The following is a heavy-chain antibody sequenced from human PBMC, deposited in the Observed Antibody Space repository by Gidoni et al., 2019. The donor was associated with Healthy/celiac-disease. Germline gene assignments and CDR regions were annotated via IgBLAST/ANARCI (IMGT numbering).Heavy chain of an antibody. J-gene: IGHJ4*02. D-gene: IGHD3-22*01. V-gene: IGHV3-11*01. CDR1: GFPFSDYY. CDR3: ASAHSGYPPREAYYFDY. CDR2: ISSSGGTI. Sequence: QVQLVESGGGLVKPGGSLRLSCAASGFPFSDYYRSWIRQAPGKGLEWVSSISSSGGTIYYADSVKGRFTISRDNAKNSLYLQMSSLRAEDTAVYYCASAHSGYPPREAYYFDYWGQGTLVTVSS.